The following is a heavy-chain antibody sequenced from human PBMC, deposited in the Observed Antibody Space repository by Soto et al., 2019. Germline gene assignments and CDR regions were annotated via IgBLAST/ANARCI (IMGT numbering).Heavy chain of an antibody. J-gene: IGHJ6*02. CDR1: GYTFTSYG. Sequence: GASVKVSCKASGYTFTSYGISWVRQAPGQGFEWMGWISAYNGNTNYAQKLQGRVTMTTDTSTSTAYMELRSLRSDDTAVYYCARATIFVPYYYYYGMDVWGQGTTVTVSS. CDR2: ISAYNGNT. V-gene: IGHV1-18*01. CDR3: ARATIFVPYYYYYGMDV. D-gene: IGHD3-3*01.